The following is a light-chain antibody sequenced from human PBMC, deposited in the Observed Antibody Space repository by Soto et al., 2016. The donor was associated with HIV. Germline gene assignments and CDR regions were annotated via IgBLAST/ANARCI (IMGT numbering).Light chain of an antibody. CDR1: TLRNYY. CDR3: NSWDSSHNHLV. J-gene: IGLJ2*01. Sequence: SSELTQDPAVSVALGQTVRITCQGDTLRNYYSSWYQQKPGQAPVLVIYGKNNRPSGIPDRFSVSSSGNTASLTITGAQAEDEADYYCNSWDSSHNHLVFGGGTKLTVL. CDR2: GKN. V-gene: IGLV3-19*01.